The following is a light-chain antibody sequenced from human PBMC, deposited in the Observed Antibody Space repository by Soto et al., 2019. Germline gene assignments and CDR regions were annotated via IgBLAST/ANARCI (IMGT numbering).Light chain of an antibody. J-gene: IGKJ5*01. CDR2: AAS. V-gene: IGKV1-39*01. Sequence: DIQMTQSPSSLSASVGARVPITCRASQTINKNLNWYQHKPGKAPNLLIYAASSLQSGVPSRFSGSGSGTDFTLTVNSLQPEDFATYYCQQSYSTPHTFGQGTRLEIK. CDR1: QTINKN. CDR3: QQSYSTPHT.